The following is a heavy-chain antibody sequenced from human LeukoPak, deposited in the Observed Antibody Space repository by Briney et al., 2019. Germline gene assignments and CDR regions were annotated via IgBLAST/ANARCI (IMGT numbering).Heavy chain of an antibody. D-gene: IGHD4-17*01. Sequence: PGGSLRLSCAASGFTFSSYGMHWVRQAPGKGLDWVAFIRYDGTNKYYADSLKGRFTISRDNSKNSLYLQMNSLRAEDTAVYYCARADYGEPWGQGTLVTVSS. V-gene: IGHV3-30*02. CDR1: GFTFSSYG. CDR3: ARADYGEP. CDR2: IRYDGTNK. J-gene: IGHJ4*02.